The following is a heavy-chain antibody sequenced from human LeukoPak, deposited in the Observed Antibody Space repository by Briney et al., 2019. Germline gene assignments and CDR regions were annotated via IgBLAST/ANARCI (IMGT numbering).Heavy chain of an antibody. CDR2: INPHSGVT. CDR1: GYTFTGYY. J-gene: IGHJ2*01. V-gene: IGHV1-2*02. CDR3: ARDEAATGKYWYFDL. D-gene: IGHD1-1*01. Sequence: ASVKVSCKASGYTFTGYYIHWVRQAPGQGLEWMGWINPHSGVTKSAQKFQGRVTMPRDTSISTAYMELSSLTSDGTAVYFCARDEAATGKYWYFDLWGRGTLVTVSS.